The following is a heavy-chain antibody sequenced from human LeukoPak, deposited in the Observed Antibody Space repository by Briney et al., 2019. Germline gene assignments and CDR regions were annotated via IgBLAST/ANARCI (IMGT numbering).Heavy chain of an antibody. CDR2: IIPIFGPA. V-gene: IGHV1-69*01. CDR1: GGTFSNYA. J-gene: IGHJ4*02. D-gene: IGHD4/OR15-4a*01. CDR3: AKESGALGAPLYDY. Sequence: SVKVSCKASGGTFSNYAISWVRQAPGQELEWRGGIIPIFGPANYAQKFQGRITITADESTSTAYMELSSLRSEDTAVYYCAKESGALGAPLYDYWGRGILVTASS.